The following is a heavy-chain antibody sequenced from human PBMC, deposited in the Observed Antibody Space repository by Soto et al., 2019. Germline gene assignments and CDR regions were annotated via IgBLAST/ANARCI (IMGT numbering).Heavy chain of an antibody. Sequence: SVKVSCKASGGTFSSYTISWVRQAPGQGLEWMGRIIPILGIANYAQKFQGRVTITADKSTSTAYMELSSLRSEDTAVYYCASAPLRYSPPPNEDKNWFDPWGQGTLVTVSS. D-gene: IGHD3-9*01. CDR1: GGTFSSYT. J-gene: IGHJ5*02. CDR3: ASAPLRYSPPPNEDKNWFDP. CDR2: IIPILGIA. V-gene: IGHV1-69*02.